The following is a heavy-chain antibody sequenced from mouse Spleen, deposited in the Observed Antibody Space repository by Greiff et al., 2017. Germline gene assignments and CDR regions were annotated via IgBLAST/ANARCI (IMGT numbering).Heavy chain of an antibody. V-gene: IGHV2-2*01. Sequence: QVQLQQSGPGLVQPSQSLSITCTVSGFSLTSYGVHWVRQSPGKGLEWLGVIWSGGSTDYNAAFISRLSISKDNSKSQVFFKMNSLQADDTPIYYCARDMILYAMDYWGQGTSVTVSS. D-gene: IGHD2-4*01. J-gene: IGHJ4*01. CDR3: ARDMILYAMDY. CDR2: IWSGGST. CDR1: GFSLTSYG.